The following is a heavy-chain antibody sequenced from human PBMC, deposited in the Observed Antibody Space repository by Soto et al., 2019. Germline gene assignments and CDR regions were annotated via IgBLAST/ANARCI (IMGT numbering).Heavy chain of an antibody. J-gene: IGHJ6*02. CDR3: ARDVDTAMVSRYGMDV. V-gene: IGHV1-69*13. Sequence: SVKVSCKASGGTFSSYAISWVRQAPGQGLEWMGGIIPIFGTANYAQKFQGRVTITADESTSTAYMELSSLRSGDTAVYYCARDVDTAMVSRYGMDVWGQGTTVTVLL. CDR1: GGTFSSYA. D-gene: IGHD5-18*01. CDR2: IIPIFGTA.